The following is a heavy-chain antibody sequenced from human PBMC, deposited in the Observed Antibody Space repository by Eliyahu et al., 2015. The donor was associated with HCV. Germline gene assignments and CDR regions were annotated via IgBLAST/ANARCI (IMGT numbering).Heavy chain of an antibody. D-gene: IGHD6-19*01. J-gene: IGHJ4*02. CDR1: GFTFSSYW. CDR3: ARDTYSSGWSNFDY. CDR2: IKQDGSEK. Sequence: EVQLVESGGGLVQPGGSLRLSCAASGFTFSSYWMSWVRQAPGKGGEWGANIKQDGSEKYYVDSVKGRFTISRDNAKNSLYLQMNSLRAEDTAVYYCARDTYSSGWSNFDYWGQGTLVTVSS. V-gene: IGHV3-7*01.